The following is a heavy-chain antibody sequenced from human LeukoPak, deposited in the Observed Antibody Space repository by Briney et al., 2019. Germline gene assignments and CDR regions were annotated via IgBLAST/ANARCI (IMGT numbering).Heavy chain of an antibody. CDR3: ARGYVLLDY. CDR2: ITTNGGST. CDR1: GFTLSNYA. D-gene: IGHD2/OR15-2a*01. Sequence: GGSLRLSCTASGFTLSNYALHWVRQAPGKGLEYVSAITTNGGSTYYANSVKGRFTISRDNSKNTLYLQMGSLRAEDMAVYYCARGYVLLDYWGQGTLVTVSS. J-gene: IGHJ4*02. V-gene: IGHV3-64*01.